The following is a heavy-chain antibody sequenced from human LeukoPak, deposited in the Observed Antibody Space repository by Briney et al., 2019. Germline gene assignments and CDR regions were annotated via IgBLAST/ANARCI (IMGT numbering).Heavy chain of an antibody. CDR1: GFTFSSYG. CDR2: IWYDGSNK. D-gene: IGHD3-9*01. CDR3: ARDKNYDILTGYSPP. V-gene: IGHV3-33*01. J-gene: IGHJ5*02. Sequence: GGSLRLSCGASGFTFSSYGMHWVRQAPGKGLEWVAVIWYDGSNKYYADSVKGRFTISRDNSKNTLYLQMNSLRAEDTAVYYCARDKNYDILTGYSPPWGQGTLVTVSS.